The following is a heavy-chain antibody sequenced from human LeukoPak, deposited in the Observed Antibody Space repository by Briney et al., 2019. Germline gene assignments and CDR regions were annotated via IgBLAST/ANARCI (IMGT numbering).Heavy chain of an antibody. CDR3: ARGRYSYGYSENDY. Sequence: ASVKVSCKASGYTFTSYDINCVRQATGQGLEWMGWMNPNSGNTGYAQKFQGRVTMTRNTSISTAYMELSSLRSEDTAVYYCARGRYSYGYSENDYWGQGTLVTVSS. V-gene: IGHV1-8*01. J-gene: IGHJ4*02. D-gene: IGHD5-18*01. CDR1: GYTFTSYD. CDR2: MNPNSGNT.